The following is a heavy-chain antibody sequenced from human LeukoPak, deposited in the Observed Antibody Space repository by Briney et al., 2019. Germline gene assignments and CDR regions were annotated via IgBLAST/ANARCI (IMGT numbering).Heavy chain of an antibody. Sequence: ASVKVSCKASGYTFTSYDINWVRQATGQGLEWMGWMNPNSGNTGYAQKFQGRVTMTRNTSISTAYMELSSLRFEDTAVYYCARVVGYRLGYCSSTSCRIDYWGQGTLVTASS. V-gene: IGHV1-8*01. CDR1: GYTFTSYD. J-gene: IGHJ4*02. CDR2: MNPNSGNT. D-gene: IGHD2-2*01. CDR3: ARVVGYRLGYCSSTSCRIDY.